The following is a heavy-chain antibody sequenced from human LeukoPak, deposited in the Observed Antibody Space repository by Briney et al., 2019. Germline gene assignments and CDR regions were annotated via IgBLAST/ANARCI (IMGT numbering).Heavy chain of an antibody. V-gene: IGHV3-7*01. CDR3: ARAMDTAMVTYAFDI. Sequence: GGSLRLSCAASGFTFSSYWMSWVRQAPGKGLEWVANIKQDGSEKYYVDSVKGRFTISRDNAKNSLHLQMNSLRAEDTAVYYCARAMDTAMVTYAFDIWGQGTMVTVSS. D-gene: IGHD5-18*01. CDR2: IKQDGSEK. J-gene: IGHJ3*02. CDR1: GFTFSSYW.